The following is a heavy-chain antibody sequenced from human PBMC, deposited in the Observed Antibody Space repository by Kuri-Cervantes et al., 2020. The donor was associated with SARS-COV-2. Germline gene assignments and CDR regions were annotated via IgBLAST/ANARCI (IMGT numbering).Heavy chain of an antibody. D-gene: IGHD1-20*01. CDR1: GFTFSSYD. J-gene: IGHJ4*02. V-gene: IGHV3-30*03. CDR2: ISYDGSNK. CDR3: ARGLTGSY. Sequence: GESLKISCAASGFTFSSYDMHWVRQAPGKGLEWVAVISYDGSNKYYADSVKGRFTISRDNSKNTLYLQMNSPRAEDTAVYYCARGLTGSYWGQGTLVTVSS.